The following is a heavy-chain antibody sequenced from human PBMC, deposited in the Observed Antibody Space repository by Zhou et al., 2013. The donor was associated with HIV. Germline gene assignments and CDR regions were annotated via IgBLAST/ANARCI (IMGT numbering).Heavy chain of an antibody. CDR2: IYHSGST. Sequence: QVQLQESGSGLVKPSQTLSLTCAVSGGSISSGGYSWSWIRQPPGKGLEWIGYIYHSGSTYYNPSLKSRVTISVDRSKNQFSLKLSSVTAADTAVYYCARAVGILNAFDIWGQGTMVTVSS. CDR3: ARAVGILNAFDI. V-gene: IGHV4-30-2*01. D-gene: IGHD3-9*01. CDR1: GGSISSGGYS. J-gene: IGHJ3*02.